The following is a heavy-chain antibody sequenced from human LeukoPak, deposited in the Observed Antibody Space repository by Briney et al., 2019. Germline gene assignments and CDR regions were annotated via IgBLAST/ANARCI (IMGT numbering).Heavy chain of an antibody. CDR2: INHSGST. J-gene: IGHJ4*02. Sequence: PSETLSLTCAVYGGSFSGYYWSWIRQPPGKGLEWIGEINHSGSTNYNPSLKSRVTISVDTSKNQFSLKLSSVTAADTAVYYCARQNRRKVGEKPVVVPAAHFDYGGRGPLVTVSP. D-gene: IGHD2-2*01. V-gene: IGHV4-34*01. CDR3: ARQNRRKVGEKPVVVPAAHFDY. CDR1: GGSFSGYY.